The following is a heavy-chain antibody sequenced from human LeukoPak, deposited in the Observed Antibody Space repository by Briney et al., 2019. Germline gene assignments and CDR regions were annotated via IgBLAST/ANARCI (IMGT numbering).Heavy chain of an antibody. CDR1: GGSISSSGYY. D-gene: IGHD3-3*01. J-gene: IGHJ4*02. CDR2: INHGGST. Sequence: PSETLSLTCTVSGGSISSSGYYWSWIRQPPGKGLEWIGEINHGGSTNYNPSLKSRVTISVDTSKNQFSLKLSSVTAADTAVYYCARGRNYDFWSGYGKYYFDYWGQGTLVTVSS. V-gene: IGHV4-39*07. CDR3: ARGRNYDFWSGYGKYYFDY.